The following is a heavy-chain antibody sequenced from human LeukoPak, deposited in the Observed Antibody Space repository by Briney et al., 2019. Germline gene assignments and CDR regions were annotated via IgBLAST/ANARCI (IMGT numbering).Heavy chain of an antibody. Sequence: GGSLRLSCAASGFTFSSYSMNWVRQAPGKGLEWVSYISSSSSTIYYADSVKGRFTISRDNAKNSLYLQMNSLRAEDTAVYYCASWVTVPDDPTGCWGQGTLVTVSS. J-gene: IGHJ4*02. CDR3: ASWVTVPDDPTGC. CDR2: ISSSSSTI. CDR1: GFTFSSYS. V-gene: IGHV3-48*01. D-gene: IGHD4-17*01.